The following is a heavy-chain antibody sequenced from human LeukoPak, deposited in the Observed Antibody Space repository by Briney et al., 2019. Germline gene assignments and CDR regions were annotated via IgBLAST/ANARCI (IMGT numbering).Heavy chain of an antibody. D-gene: IGHD3-16*01. J-gene: IGHJ4*02. CDR3: AKDWGVYFDY. V-gene: IGHV3-30*02. Sequence: GGSLRLSCAASGFTFGSYGMNWVRQAPGKGLEWVAFIRDGSNKYYADSVKGRFTISRDNFKNTLYLQMNSLRVEDPAVYYCAKDWGVYFDYWGQGTLVTVSS. CDR1: GFTFGSYG. CDR2: IRDGSNK.